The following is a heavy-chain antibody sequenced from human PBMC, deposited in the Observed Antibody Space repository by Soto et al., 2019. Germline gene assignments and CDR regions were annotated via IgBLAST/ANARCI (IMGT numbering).Heavy chain of an antibody. CDR2: IYYSGST. V-gene: IGHV4-39*01. D-gene: IGHD6-19*01. CDR3: ASHGTLSGYSSGLPDY. J-gene: IGHJ4*02. CDR1: GGSISSSSYY. Sequence: SETLSLTCTVSGGSISSSSYYWGWIRQPPGKGLEWIGSIYYSGSTYYNPSLKSRVTISVDTSKNQFSLKLSSVTAADTAVYYCASHGTLSGYSSGLPDYWGQRTLVTVSS.